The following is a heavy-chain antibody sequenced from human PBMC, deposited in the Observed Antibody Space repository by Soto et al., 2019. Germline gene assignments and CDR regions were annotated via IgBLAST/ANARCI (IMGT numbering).Heavy chain of an antibody. CDR2: IYWDDDE. Sequence: QVTLKESGPTLVKPTQTLTLTCTFSGFSLTTDGVGVGWVRQPPGEALEWFALIYWDDDERYRPSMKTRLTITKDTSKNQVVLIMTNMDPMDSATYYCARSRTLITEDAQVGAFDYWGHGNLVTVSS. CDR1: GFSLTTDGVG. D-gene: IGHD1-26*01. J-gene: IGHJ4*01. V-gene: IGHV2-5*09. CDR3: ARSRTLITEDAQVGAFDY.